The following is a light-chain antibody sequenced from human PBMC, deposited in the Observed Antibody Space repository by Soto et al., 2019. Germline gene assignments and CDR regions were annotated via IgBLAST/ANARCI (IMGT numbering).Light chain of an antibody. J-gene: IGKJ5*01. CDR1: QSVGAN. CDR3: QQRSNWRIT. CDR2: DAS. V-gene: IGKV3-11*01. Sequence: EIVMTQSPATLSGSPGERATLSCRASQSVGANLAWYQQKPGQAPRLLIYDASNRATGIPARFSGSGSGTDFTLTISSLEPEDFAVYYCQQRSNWRITFGQGTRLEIK.